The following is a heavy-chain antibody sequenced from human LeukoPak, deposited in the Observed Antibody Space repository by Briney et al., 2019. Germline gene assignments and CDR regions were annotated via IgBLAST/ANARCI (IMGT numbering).Heavy chain of an antibody. V-gene: IGHV1-69*13. CDR3: ARAQAVAGLNWFDP. J-gene: IGHJ5*02. Sequence: PGASVKVSCKASGYTFTSYDINWVRQAPGEGLEWMGGIIPIFDSPNYAQKFQGRVTITADESTSTVYMEVSSLRSEDTAVYYCARAQAVAGLNWFDPWGQGTLVTVSS. CDR2: IIPIFDSP. CDR1: GYTFTSYD. D-gene: IGHD6-19*01.